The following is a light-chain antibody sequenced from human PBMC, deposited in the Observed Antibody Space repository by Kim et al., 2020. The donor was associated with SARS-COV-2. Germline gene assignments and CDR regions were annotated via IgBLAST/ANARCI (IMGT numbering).Light chain of an antibody. CDR1: QSIVNW. CDR2: DAS. V-gene: IGKV3-11*01. Sequence: SLRPGERAPLSYRASQSIVNWLAWYQQKSGQAPRLLIYDASNRATGIPARFSGSWSGTDFTLTISSLEPEDFAVYYCQQRRTWPLTFGGGTKVEI. J-gene: IGKJ4*01. CDR3: QQRRTWPLT.